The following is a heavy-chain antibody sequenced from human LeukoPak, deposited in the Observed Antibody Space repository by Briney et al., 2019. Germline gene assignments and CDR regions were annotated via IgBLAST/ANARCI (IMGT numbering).Heavy chain of an antibody. D-gene: IGHD6-13*01. CDR2: VKGDGREQ. Sequence: GGSLRLSCAASGFHYGNSWMSWVRQAPGKGLEWVANVKGDGREQYYVDSVNGRFTISRENPKNSLYLQINTLRADDTVVYYCVRGGGSNWYRSAFDIWGQRTTVSVSS. CDR3: VRGGGSNWYRSAFDI. J-gene: IGHJ3*02. CDR1: GFHYGNSW. V-gene: IGHV3-7*01.